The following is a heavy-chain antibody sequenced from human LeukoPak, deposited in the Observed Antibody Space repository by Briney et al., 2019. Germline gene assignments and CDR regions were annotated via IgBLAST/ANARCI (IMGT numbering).Heavy chain of an antibody. V-gene: IGHV3-30-3*01. J-gene: IGHJ6*02. D-gene: IGHD7-27*01. CDR1: GFTFSSYA. CDR3: ASDELGRGMDV. CDR2: ISYDGSNK. Sequence: GGSLRLSCAASGFTFSSYAMHWVRQAPGKGLEWVAVISYDGSNKYYADSVKGRFTISRDNAKNSLYLQMNSLRVEDTAVYYCASDELGRGMDVWGQGTTVTVSS.